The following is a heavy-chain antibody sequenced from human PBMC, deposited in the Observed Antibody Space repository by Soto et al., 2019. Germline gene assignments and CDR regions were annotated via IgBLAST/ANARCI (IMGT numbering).Heavy chain of an antibody. CDR1: DDSINSDKYY. CDR2: IYYRGNA. Sequence: QLQLQESGPGLVKPSETLSLTCSVSDDSINSDKYYWGWIRQPPGKGLEWIGSIYYRGNAYYNTSPKTRVILSLDKSKSQFARKLNSVTAADAGVYFCARLEGLATISYYFDFWGPGALVTVSS. D-gene: IGHD3-9*01. J-gene: IGHJ4*02. V-gene: IGHV4-39*01. CDR3: ARLEGLATISYYFDF.